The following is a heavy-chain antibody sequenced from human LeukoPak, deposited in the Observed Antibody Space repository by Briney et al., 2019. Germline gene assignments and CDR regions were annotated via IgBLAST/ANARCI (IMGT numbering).Heavy chain of an antibody. CDR3: ARQRAVAANIIDN. J-gene: IGHJ4*02. V-gene: IGHV3-74*01. CDR1: GFTFSSRW. D-gene: IGHD6-19*01. Sequence: GGSLRLSCAASGFTFSSRWMHWVRQAPGKGPVWVSRINTDGSITTYADSVKGRFTISRDNAKSTLYLQMNILRAVDTAVYYCARQRAVAANIIDNWGQGTLVTVSS. CDR2: INTDGSIT.